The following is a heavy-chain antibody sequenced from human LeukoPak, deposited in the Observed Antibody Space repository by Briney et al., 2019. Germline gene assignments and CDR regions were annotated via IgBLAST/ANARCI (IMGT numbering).Heavy chain of an antibody. CDR3: AKDQGYDLLPGSTDY. Sequence: GGSLRLSCAASGFTFSSYAMSWVRQAPGKGLEWGSPISVSGGSTYYADSVKGRFTISRDNSTNTLSLQMNSMRAEDTAVYYCAKDQGYDLLPGSTDYWGQGTLVTVPS. J-gene: IGHJ4*02. CDR2: ISVSGGST. V-gene: IGHV3-23*01. D-gene: IGHD3-9*01. CDR1: GFTFSSYA.